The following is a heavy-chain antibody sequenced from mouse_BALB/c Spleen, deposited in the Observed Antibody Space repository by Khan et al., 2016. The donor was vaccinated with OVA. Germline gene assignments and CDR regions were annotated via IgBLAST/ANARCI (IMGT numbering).Heavy chain of an antibody. CDR3: ASIYGGDFDY. D-gene: IGHD1-1*01. CDR2: ISYSGNT. J-gene: IGHJ2*01. Sequence: EVQLQESGPGLVKPSQSLSLTCTVTGYSITSDYAWNWIRQFPENKLEWMGHISYSGNTKYNPSLKSRISITRDTSKNQFFLQLNSVTTEDTATYYCASIYGGDFDYWGQGTTLTVSS. CDR1: GYSITSDYA. V-gene: IGHV3-2*02.